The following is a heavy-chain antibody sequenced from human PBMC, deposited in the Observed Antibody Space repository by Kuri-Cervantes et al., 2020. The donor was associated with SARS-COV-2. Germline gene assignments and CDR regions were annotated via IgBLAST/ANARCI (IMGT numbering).Heavy chain of an antibody. J-gene: IGHJ4*02. CDR3: ARETFWSGYYFYGNIDH. D-gene: IGHD3-3*01. Sequence: GGSLRLSREGSGFTFSNHALYWIRQAPGEGLEWVAVVSYDGGSEWYADSLKGRFSISRDNSKNTVYLQMNSLRTEDTALYYCARETFWSGYYFYGNIDHWGQGTLVTVSS. V-gene: IGHV3-30-3*01. CDR2: VSYDGGSE. CDR1: GFTFSNHA.